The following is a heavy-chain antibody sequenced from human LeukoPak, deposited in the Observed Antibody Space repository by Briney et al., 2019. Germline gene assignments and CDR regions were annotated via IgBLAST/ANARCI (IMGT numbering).Heavy chain of an antibody. CDR3: AGTVPTGHS. CDR1: GFTFSSDA. CDR2: ISYDGSSK. V-gene: IGHV3-30-3*01. J-gene: IGHJ4*02. Sequence: GGSLRLFCAASGFTFSSDAMHWGRQAPGKGLEWVAVISYDGSSKYYADSVKGRFTISRDNSKNTLYLQMNSLRAEDTAVYYCAGTVPTGHSGGQGTLVTVSS. D-gene: IGHD2-2*01.